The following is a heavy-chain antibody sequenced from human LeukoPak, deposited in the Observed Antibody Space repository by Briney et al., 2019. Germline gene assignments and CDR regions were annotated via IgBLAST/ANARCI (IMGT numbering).Heavy chain of an antibody. CDR1: GFTFSNYW. J-gene: IGHJ4*02. D-gene: IGHD3-22*01. V-gene: IGHV3-7*01. CDR2: IKQDGSAD. CDR3: ATDLDDSSGSYFHYFDY. Sequence: GGSLRLSCAASGFTFSNYWMSWVRQAPGKGLEWVANIKQDGSADYYMDSVRGRFTISRDNAKNSLYLQMNSLGAEDTAVYYCATDLDDSSGSYFHYFDYWGQGTLVTVSS.